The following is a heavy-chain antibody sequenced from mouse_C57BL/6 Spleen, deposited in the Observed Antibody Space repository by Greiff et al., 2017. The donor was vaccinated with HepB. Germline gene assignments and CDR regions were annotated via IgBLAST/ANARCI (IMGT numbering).Heavy chain of an antibody. D-gene: IGHD2-4*01. CDR3: ARLYYDYDVGAMDY. Sequence: WMKQRPEQGLEWIGYIYPRDGSTKYNEKFKGKATLTADKSSSTAYMQLNSLTSEDSAVYFCARLYYDYDVGAMDYWGQGTSVTVSS. V-gene: IGHV1-78*01. J-gene: IGHJ4*01. CDR2: IYPRDGST.